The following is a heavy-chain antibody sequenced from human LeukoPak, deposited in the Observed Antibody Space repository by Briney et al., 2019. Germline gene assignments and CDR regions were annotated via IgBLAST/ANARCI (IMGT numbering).Heavy chain of an antibody. CDR1: AGSISTPY. D-gene: IGHD3-3*01. CDR2: VFYGGIT. CDR3: ASGTVFGVITPQYFHY. V-gene: IGHV4-59*11. J-gene: IGHJ4*02. Sequence: SETLSLTCTVSAGSISTPYWHWIRQSPGKRLEWIGFVFYGGITNYNPSLKSRVTISLGTSKNQFSLKLTSVTAADTAVYYCASGTVFGVITPQYFHYWGQGTRVTVSS.